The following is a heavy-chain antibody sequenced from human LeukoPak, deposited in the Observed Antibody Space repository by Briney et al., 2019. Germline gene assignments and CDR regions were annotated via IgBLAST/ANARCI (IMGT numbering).Heavy chain of an antibody. CDR2: IYHSGST. CDR1: GGSISSGGYS. J-gene: IGHJ4*02. V-gene: IGHV4-30-2*01. CDR3: ARGVYSRYDFGFDY. Sequence: SQTLSLTCAVSGGSISSGGYSWSWIRQPPGKGLEWIGYIYHSGSTYYNPSLQSRVTISVDRSKNQFSLKLSSVTAADTAVYYCARGVYSRYDFGFDYWGEGTRVTVSS. D-gene: IGHD5-12*01.